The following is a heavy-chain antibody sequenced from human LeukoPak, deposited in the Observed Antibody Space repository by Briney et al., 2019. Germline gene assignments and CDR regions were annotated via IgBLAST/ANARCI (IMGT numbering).Heavy chain of an antibody. Sequence: GGSLRLSCAASGFTFSGYAMNWVRQAPGKGLEWVSTISGTGSITYYADSVKGRFTISRDNSKNTLSLQMDSLRAEDTAVYYCAKKLLTGSYNWFDPWGQGILVTVSS. CDR2: ISGTGSIT. CDR1: GFTFSGYA. D-gene: IGHD3-9*01. J-gene: IGHJ5*02. CDR3: AKKLLTGSYNWFDP. V-gene: IGHV3-23*01.